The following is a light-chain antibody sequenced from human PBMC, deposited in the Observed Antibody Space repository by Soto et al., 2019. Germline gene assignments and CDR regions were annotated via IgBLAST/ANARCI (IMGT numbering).Light chain of an antibody. V-gene: IGKV3-15*01. CDR2: AAS. Sequence: EIVVTQSPGILSVSPGDRATLSCRASQSVGRNLAWYQQKPGQAPTLLIYAASTRATGLPARFSGSGSGTDFTLPISSPQSEDFSVYYCPEDYKGPLFTFGPGNRVDIK. CDR3: PEDYKGPLFT. CDR1: QSVGRN. J-gene: IGKJ3*01.